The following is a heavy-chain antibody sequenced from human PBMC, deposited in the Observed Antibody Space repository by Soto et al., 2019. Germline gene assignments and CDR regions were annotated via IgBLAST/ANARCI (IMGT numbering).Heavy chain of an antibody. D-gene: IGHD4-4*01. CDR2: INAGNGNT. CDR3: ARDKSSTVSLSPAGAFDY. J-gene: IGHJ4*02. CDR1: GYTFTSYA. V-gene: IGHV1-3*01. Sequence: GASVEVCCKASGYTFTSYASHWVRQAPGQRLEWMGWINAGNGNTKYSQKFQGRVTITRDTSASTAYMELSSLRSEDTAVYYCARDKSSTVSLSPAGAFDYWGQGTLVTVSS.